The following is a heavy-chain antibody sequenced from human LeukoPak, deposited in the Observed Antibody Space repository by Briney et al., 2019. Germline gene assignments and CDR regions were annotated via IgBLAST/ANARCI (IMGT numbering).Heavy chain of an antibody. CDR1: GFTFSDYY. CDR2: IGGSGVTI. V-gene: IGHV3-11*04. CDR3: ARLSIASPSTFDY. Sequence: PGGSLRLSCAASGFTFSDYYMSWIRQAPGKGLEWVSYIGGSGVTIYYADSVKGRFTISRDNAKNSLYLQMNSLRAEDTAVYYCARLSIASPSTFDYWGQGTLVTVSS. J-gene: IGHJ4*02. D-gene: IGHD6-6*01.